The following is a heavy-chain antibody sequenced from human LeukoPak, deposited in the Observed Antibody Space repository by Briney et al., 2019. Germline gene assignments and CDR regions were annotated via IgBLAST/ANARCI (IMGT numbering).Heavy chain of an antibody. D-gene: IGHD6-13*01. CDR3: AKDPIGSSYYGGDS. CDR1: GFTFMIHA. CDR2: ISGDGGST. J-gene: IGHJ4*02. Sequence: GGSLRLSCAASGFTFMIHAMSWVRQAPGKGLEWVSTISGDGGSTYYADSVKGRFTISRDNSKNTLYLQMNSLRAEDTAVYYCAKDPIGSSYYGGDSWGQGTLVTVFS. V-gene: IGHV3-23*01.